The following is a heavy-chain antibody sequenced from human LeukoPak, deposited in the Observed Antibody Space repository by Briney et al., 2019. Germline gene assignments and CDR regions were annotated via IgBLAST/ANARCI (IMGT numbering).Heavy chain of an antibody. Sequence: GGSLRQTFAATGFTFISYSMNWVRQAPGKGLEWVSSISTSSSYIYYADSVKGRFTISRDNAKNSLYLQMNSLRAEDTAVYYCARDLGDYYDSSGYRYYFDYWGQGTLVTVSS. CDR2: ISTSSSYI. CDR1: GFTFISYS. V-gene: IGHV3-21*01. CDR3: ARDLGDYYDSSGYRYYFDY. D-gene: IGHD3-22*01. J-gene: IGHJ4*02.